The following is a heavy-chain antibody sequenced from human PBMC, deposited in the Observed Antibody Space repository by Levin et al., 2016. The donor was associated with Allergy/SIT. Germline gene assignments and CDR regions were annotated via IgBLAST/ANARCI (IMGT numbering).Heavy chain of an antibody. J-gene: IGHJ6*02. CDR3: ARDSERGYGMDV. V-gene: IGHV4-59*01. CDR2: IYYSGST. Sequence: SETLSLTCTVSGGSINSYYWSWIRQPPGKGLEWIGYIYYSGSTNYNPSLKSRVTISVDTSKNQFSLKLSSVTAADTAVYYCARDSERGYGMDVWGQGTTVTVSS. CDR1: GGSINSYY.